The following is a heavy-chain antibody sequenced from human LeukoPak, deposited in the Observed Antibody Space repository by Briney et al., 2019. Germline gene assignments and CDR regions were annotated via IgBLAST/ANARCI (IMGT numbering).Heavy chain of an antibody. V-gene: IGHV4-59*01. Sequence: PSETLSLPCTVSGGAISSYYWSWIRKPPGKALEGFGYIYYSGSTHYTPSLKSRVTISVPTSKHQFSLKLSSVTAADTAVYYCASLYDGDYRRLGVNWFDPWGQGTLVSVSS. J-gene: IGHJ5*02. CDR2: IYYSGST. D-gene: IGHD4-17*01. CDR3: ASLYDGDYRRLGVNWFDP. CDR1: GGAISSYY.